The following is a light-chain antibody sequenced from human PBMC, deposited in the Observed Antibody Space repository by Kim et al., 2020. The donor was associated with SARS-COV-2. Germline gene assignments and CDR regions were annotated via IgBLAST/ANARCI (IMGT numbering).Light chain of an antibody. Sequence: GSPGERATLSCRASQSVSRNLAWYQQKPGQAPRLLIYGVSTRATGIPARFSGSGSGTEFTLTISSLQSEDFAVYYCQQYNNWPLTFGQGTKVDIK. J-gene: IGKJ1*01. CDR1: QSVSRN. CDR2: GVS. V-gene: IGKV3-15*01. CDR3: QQYNNWPLT.